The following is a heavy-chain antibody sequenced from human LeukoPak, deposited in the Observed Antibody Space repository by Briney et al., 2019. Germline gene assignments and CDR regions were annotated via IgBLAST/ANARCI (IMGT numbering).Heavy chain of an antibody. Sequence: PSETLSLTCTVSGGSISSHYWSWIRQPPGKGLEWIGYIYYSGSTNYNPSLKSRVTISVDTSKNQFSLKLSSVTAADTAVYYCAGGAAYCSSTSCSPGIYYYYYYMDVWGKGTTVTVSS. CDR3: AGGAAYCSSTSCSPGIYYYYYYMDV. CDR1: GGSISSHY. D-gene: IGHD2-2*01. J-gene: IGHJ6*03. CDR2: IYYSGST. V-gene: IGHV4-59*11.